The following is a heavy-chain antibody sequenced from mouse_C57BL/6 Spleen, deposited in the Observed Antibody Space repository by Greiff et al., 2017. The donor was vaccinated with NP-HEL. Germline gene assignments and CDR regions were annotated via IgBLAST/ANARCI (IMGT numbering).Heavy chain of an antibody. Sequence: QVQLQQPGAELVMPGASVKLSCKASGYTFTSYWMHWVKQRPGQGLEWIGEIDPSDSYTNYNQKFKGKSTLTEDKSSSTAYMQLSSLTSEDSAVYYCARRITTVVEGGFDYWGQGTTLTVSS. CDR3: ARRITTVVEGGFDY. J-gene: IGHJ2*01. CDR2: IDPSDSYT. CDR1: GYTFTSYW. D-gene: IGHD1-1*01. V-gene: IGHV1-69*01.